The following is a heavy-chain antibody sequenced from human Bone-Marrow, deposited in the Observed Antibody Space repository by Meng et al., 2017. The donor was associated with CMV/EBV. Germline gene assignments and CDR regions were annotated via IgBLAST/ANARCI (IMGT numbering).Heavy chain of an antibody. V-gene: IGHV4-38-2*02. CDR1: GYSIRSDFF. Sequence: ESLKISCTVSGYSIRSDFFWGWIRQPPGKGLEWIGINDSGTTYYNPSLKSRVAISVDTPETQFSLELSAVTAADTAIYYCVRHIIVVPGRGYGVDVWGPGTTVTVSS. CDR2: INDSGTT. D-gene: IGHD2-15*01. J-gene: IGHJ6*02. CDR3: VRHIIVVPGRGYGVDV.